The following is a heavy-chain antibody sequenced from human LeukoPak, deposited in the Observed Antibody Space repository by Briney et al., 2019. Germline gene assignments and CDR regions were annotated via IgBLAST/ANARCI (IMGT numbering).Heavy chain of an antibody. CDR1: GGSISNYY. CDR3: ATYGMYCLDS. D-gene: IGHD2-8*02. CDR2: IHNTGRN. Sequence: SETLSLTCTVSGGSISNYYWSWIRQPPGKGLEWVGYIHNTGRNNYNPSLKSRVTMSIDTSKNQFSLKVTSVTAADTAVYFCATYGMYCLDSWGQGTLVTVSS. V-gene: IGHV4-59*01. J-gene: IGHJ4*02.